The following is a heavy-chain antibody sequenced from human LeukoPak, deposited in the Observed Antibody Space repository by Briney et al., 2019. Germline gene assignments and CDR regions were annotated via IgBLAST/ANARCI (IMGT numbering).Heavy chain of an antibody. CDR1: GFTFSSYW. J-gene: IGHJ4*02. CDR3: AKSHYYDSSGYFDY. V-gene: IGHV3-74*01. CDR2: INSDGSST. D-gene: IGHD3-22*01. Sequence: GGSLRLSCAASGFTFSSYWMHWVRQAPGKGLVWVSRINSDGSSTSYADSVKGRFTISRDNAKNTLYLQMNSLRAEDTAVYYCAKSHYYDSSGYFDYWGQGTLVTVSS.